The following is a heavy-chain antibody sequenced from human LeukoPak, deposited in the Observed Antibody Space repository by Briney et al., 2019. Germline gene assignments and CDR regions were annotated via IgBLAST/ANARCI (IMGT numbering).Heavy chain of an antibody. D-gene: IGHD3-10*01. CDR3: VTRPVTYYYGSGRFYNDDY. Sequence: PSETLSLTCTVSGGSISSSSYYWGWIRQPPGKGLEWIGSIHYSGSTYYNPSLKSRVTISVDTSKNQFPLKLSSVTAADTAVYYCVTRPVTYYYGSGRFYNDDYWGQGTLVTVSS. CDR2: IHYSGST. CDR1: GGSISSSSYY. J-gene: IGHJ4*02. V-gene: IGHV4-39*01.